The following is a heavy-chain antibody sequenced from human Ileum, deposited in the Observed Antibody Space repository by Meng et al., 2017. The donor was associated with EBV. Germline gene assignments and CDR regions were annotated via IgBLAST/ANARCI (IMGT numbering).Heavy chain of an antibody. CDR1: GGSISSSNW. Sequence: QVQRAEAGPGLVQPSGTLSLTCAVSGGSISSSNWWSWVRQAPGKGLEWIGEIHHTESTNYNPSLKSRVTISVDKSKNQFSLKLSSVTAADTAVYYCARESYSDSSGYYSLDYWGQGSLVTVSS. CDR2: IHHTEST. D-gene: IGHD3-22*01. CDR3: ARESYSDSSGYYSLDY. J-gene: IGHJ4*02. V-gene: IGHV4-4*02.